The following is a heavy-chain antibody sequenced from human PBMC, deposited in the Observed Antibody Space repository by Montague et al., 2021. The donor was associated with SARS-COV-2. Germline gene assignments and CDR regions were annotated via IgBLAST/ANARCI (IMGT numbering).Heavy chain of an antibody. Sequence: TRSLTCIVSGGSISSGGYYWSWIRQPPGKALEWLALIYSNDDKRYSPSLQSRLTITKDTSKNQVVLSLTNVDPVDTATYCCAHLIRYYDIFTGIPFDYWGQGTQVTVSS. CDR1: GGSISSGGYY. V-gene: IGHV2-5*01. J-gene: IGHJ4*02. CDR3: AHLIRYYDIFTGIPFDY. D-gene: IGHD3-9*01. CDR2: IYSNDDK.